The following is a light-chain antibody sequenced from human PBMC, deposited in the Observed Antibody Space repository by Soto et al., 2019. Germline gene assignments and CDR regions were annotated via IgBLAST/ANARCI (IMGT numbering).Light chain of an antibody. CDR3: CSYAGSRTFAFV. J-gene: IGLJ1*01. V-gene: IGLV2-23*03. Sequence: QSALTQPASVSGSPGQSITISCTGTTSDVGSYNLVSWYQQHPDKAPKLMIYEGSKRPSGVSNRFSGSKSGNTASLTISGLQAEDDADYYCCSYAGSRTFAFVFGTGTKLTVL. CDR2: EGS. CDR1: TSDVGSYNL.